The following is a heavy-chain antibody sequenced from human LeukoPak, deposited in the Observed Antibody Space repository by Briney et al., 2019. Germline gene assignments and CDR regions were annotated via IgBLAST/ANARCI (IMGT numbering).Heavy chain of an antibody. CDR3: ARASPNNYDYYYYGMDV. CDR2: ISYDGSNK. J-gene: IGHJ6*02. CDR1: GFTFSSYA. Sequence: GGSLRLSCAASGFTFSSYAMHWVRQAPGKGLEWVAVISYDGSNKYYAGSVKGRFTISRDNSKNTLYLQMNSLRAEDTAVYYCARASPNNYDYYYYGMDVWGQGTTVTVSS. V-gene: IGHV3-30-3*01. D-gene: IGHD4-11*01.